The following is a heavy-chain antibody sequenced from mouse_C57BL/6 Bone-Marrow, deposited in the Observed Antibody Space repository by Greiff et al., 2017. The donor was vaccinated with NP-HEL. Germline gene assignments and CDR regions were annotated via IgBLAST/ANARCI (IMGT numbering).Heavy chain of an antibody. CDR1: GYTFTSYG. V-gene: IGHV1-81*01. CDR2: IYPSSGNT. Sequence: QVQLQQSGAELVRPGASVKLSCKASGYTFTSYGISWVKQRTGQGLEWIGEIYPSSGNTYYTEKFKGKATLTADKSSSTAYMELRSLTSEDSAVFVYERWNYGSSYGYFDVWGTGTTVTVSS. CDR3: ERWNYGSSYGYFDV. J-gene: IGHJ1*03. D-gene: IGHD1-1*01.